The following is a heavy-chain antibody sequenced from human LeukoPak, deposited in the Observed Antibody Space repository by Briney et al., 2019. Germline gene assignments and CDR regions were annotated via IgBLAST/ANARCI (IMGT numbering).Heavy chain of an antibody. CDR2: IDWDDDK. V-gene: IGHV2-70*11. J-gene: IGHJ4*02. CDR3: ARTQTSSWMYYFDY. Sequence: SGPTLVKPTQTLTLTCTFSGFSLSTSGMCVSWIRQPPGKALEWLARIDWDDDKYYSTSLKTRLTISEDTSKNQVVLTMTNMDPVDTATYYCARTQTSSWMYYFDYWGQGTLVTVSS. CDR1: GFSLSTSGMC. D-gene: IGHD6-13*01.